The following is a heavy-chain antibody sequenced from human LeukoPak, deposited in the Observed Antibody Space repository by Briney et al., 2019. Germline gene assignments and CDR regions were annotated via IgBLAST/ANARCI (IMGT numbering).Heavy chain of an antibody. CDR3: ARGMPPGAFDI. J-gene: IGHJ3*02. Sequence: ASVKVSCKASGGTFSSYAMNWVRQAPGQGLEWMGWINTNTGNPTYAQGFTGRFVFSLDTSVSTAYLQISSLKAEDAVVYYCARGMPPGAFDIWGQGTMVTVSS. D-gene: IGHD2-2*01. CDR1: GGTFSSYA. V-gene: IGHV7-4-1*02. CDR2: INTNTGNP.